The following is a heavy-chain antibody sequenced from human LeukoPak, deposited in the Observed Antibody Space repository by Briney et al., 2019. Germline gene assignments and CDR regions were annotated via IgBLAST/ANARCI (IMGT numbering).Heavy chain of an antibody. D-gene: IGHD2-2*01. CDR2: IYYSGST. Sequence: NSSETLSLTCTVSGGSISSSSYYWGWIRQPPGKGLEWIGSIYYSGSTYYNPSLKSRVTISVDTSKNQFSLKLSSVTAADTAVYYCVLVVPAAIIDYWGQGTLVTVSS. V-gene: IGHV4-39*01. J-gene: IGHJ4*02. CDR3: VLVVPAAIIDY. CDR1: GGSISSSSYY.